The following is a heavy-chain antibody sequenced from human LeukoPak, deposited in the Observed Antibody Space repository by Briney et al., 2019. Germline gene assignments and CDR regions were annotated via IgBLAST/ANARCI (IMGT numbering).Heavy chain of an antibody. CDR1: GFTFSSYS. CDR3: ARDLSGSYSTFDY. Sequence: GGSLRLSCAASGFTFSSYSMNWVRQAPGKGLEWVSSISSSSTYIYYADSVKGRFTISRDNAKNSLYLQMNSLRAEDTAVYYCARDLSGSYSTFDYWGQGTLVTVSS. J-gene: IGHJ4*02. V-gene: IGHV3-21*01. D-gene: IGHD1-26*01. CDR2: ISSSSTYI.